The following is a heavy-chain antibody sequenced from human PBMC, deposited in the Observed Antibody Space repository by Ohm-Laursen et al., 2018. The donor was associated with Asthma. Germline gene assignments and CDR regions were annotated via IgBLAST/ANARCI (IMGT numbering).Heavy chain of an antibody. J-gene: IGHJ6*02. CDR1: GFTFRSYA. CDR3: ARDHSGYDTYYYYGMDV. D-gene: IGHD5-12*01. CDR2: GGSYYDGGLK. Sequence: SLRLSCAASGFTFRSYAMHWVRQAPGKGLEWVAVGGSYYDGGLKYYADSVNGRFTVSRDDSKNTLYLQMNSLRAEDTAVHYCARDHSGYDTYYYYGMDVWGQGTTVTVSS. V-gene: IGHV3-30-3*01.